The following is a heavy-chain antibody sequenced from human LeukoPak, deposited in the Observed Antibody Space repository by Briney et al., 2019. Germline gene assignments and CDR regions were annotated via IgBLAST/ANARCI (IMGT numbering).Heavy chain of an antibody. CDR1: GGSISSYY. Sequence: SETLSLTCTVSGGSISSYYWSWIRRPPGKGLEWIGYIYYTGSTDYNPSLKSRVAISVDTSKNQFSLKLSSVTAADTAVYYCARGSKAAPGTFDYWGQGTLVTVSS. D-gene: IGHD6-13*01. CDR3: ARGSKAAPGTFDY. V-gene: IGHV4-59*01. CDR2: IYYTGST. J-gene: IGHJ4*02.